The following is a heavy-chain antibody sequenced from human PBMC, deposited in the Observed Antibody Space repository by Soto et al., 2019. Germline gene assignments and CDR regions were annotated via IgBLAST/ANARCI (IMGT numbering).Heavy chain of an antibody. V-gene: IGHV4-59*01. J-gene: IGHJ6*02. Sequence: PSETLSLTCTVSGGSISSYYWSWIRQPPGKGLEWIGYIYHSGSTNYNPSLKSRVTISVDTSKNQFSLKLSSVTAADTAVYYCARDRITIFGVVIPMDVWGQGTTVTVSS. CDR3: ARDRITIFGVVIPMDV. CDR1: GGSISSYY. CDR2: IYHSGST. D-gene: IGHD3-3*01.